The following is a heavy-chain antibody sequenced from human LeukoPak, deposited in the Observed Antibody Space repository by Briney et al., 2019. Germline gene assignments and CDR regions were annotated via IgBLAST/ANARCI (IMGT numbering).Heavy chain of an antibody. J-gene: IGHJ4*02. Sequence: GGSLRLSCAASGFTVSSNYMSWVRQAPGKGLEWVSVIYRGGTTYYADSVKGRFTISRDNSDNTNTLYLQMSSLRAEDTAVYYCATNAYSTGWYYFDYWGQGTLVTVPS. CDR3: ATNAYSTGWYYFDY. D-gene: IGHD6-13*01. V-gene: IGHV3-53*01. CDR2: IYRGGTT. CDR1: GFTVSSNY.